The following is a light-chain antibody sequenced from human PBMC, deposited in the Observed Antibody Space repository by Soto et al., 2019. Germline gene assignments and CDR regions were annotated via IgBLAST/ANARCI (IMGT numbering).Light chain of an antibody. CDR1: QSLYTN. V-gene: IGKV3-15*01. Sequence: EILLTQSPDTLSLSPGERVTFSSRASQSLYTNLAWYQQKPGQAPRLLIYGASTRATGIPARFTGIGAGTEFTLTISSLQSEDFAVYYCQQYKKWPITFGQGTRLEIK. CDR2: GAS. CDR3: QQYKKWPIT. J-gene: IGKJ5*01.